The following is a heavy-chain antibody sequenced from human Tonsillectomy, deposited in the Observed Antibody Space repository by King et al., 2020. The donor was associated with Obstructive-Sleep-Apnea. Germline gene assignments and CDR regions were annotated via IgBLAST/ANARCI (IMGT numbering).Heavy chain of an antibody. D-gene: IGHD3-10*01. CDR3: ARGPDYQGSDEYFHH. V-gene: IGHV1-3*01. Sequence: GQLVQSGAEVKKPGASVKVSCKASGYTFRRYAMHWVRQAPGQRPEWMGWINAGNGNTKYSEKFQGRVSITRDTYASTVYMELSSLRSEDTGVYSCARGPDYQGSDEYFHHWGQGTLVTVSS. CDR1: GYTFRRYA. J-gene: IGHJ1*01. CDR2: INAGNGNT.